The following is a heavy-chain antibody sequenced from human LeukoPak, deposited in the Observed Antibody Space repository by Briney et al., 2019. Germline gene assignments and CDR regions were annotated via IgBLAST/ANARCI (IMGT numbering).Heavy chain of an antibody. D-gene: IGHD5-18*01. CDR3: ARGGGEDTGMIHDY. V-gene: IGHV1-46*01. Sequence: GASVKVPCRASGYTFTGYYKHWVRQAPGQGLEWMGILNPSGGGTCYAQKFQGRVTMTRDTSTSTVYMELSSLRSQDPAVYYCARGGGEDTGMIHDYWGQGTLVTVSS. CDR1: GYTFTGYY. J-gene: IGHJ4*02. CDR2: LNPSGGGT.